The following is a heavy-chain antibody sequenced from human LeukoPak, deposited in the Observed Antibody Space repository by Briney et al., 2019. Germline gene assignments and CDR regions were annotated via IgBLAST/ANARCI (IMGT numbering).Heavy chain of an antibody. CDR3: ARDRGPKQLWSLYDY. Sequence: SETLSLTCTVSGGSISSYYWSWIRQPPGKGLEWIGYIYYSGSTNYNPSLKSRVTISVDTSKNQFSLKLSSVTAADTAVYYCARDRGPKQLWSLYDYWGQGTLVTVSS. J-gene: IGHJ4*02. CDR1: GGSISSYY. CDR2: IYYSGST. D-gene: IGHD5-18*01. V-gene: IGHV4-59*01.